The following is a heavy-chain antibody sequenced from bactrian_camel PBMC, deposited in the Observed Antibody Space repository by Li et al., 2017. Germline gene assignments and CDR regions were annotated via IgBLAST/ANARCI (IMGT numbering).Heavy chain of an antibody. J-gene: IGHJ4*01. CDR1: GYNVNSNC. Sequence: HVQLVESGGDSVQAGESLTLSCQYSGYNVNSNCMGWFRQAPGKEREGVAAINSGGSTNYLDSVKGRFIISQDNAKNTVYLQMNSRKTEDMAMYYCAKGGTDSEYEVSNLHYWGQGTQVTVS. CDR3: AKGGTDSEYEVSNLHY. CDR2: INSGGST. D-gene: IGHD4*01. V-gene: IGHV3S53*01.